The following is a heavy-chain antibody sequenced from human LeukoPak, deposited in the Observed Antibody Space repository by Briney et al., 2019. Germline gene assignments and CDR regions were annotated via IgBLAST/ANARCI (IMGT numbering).Heavy chain of an antibody. V-gene: IGHV1-46*01. CDR1: VYTFTSYY. Sequence: ASVKVSCKASVYTFTSYYMHWVRQAPGQGLEWMGIINPSGGSTSYAQKFQGRVTMTRDTSTSTVYMELSSLRSEDTAVYYCARDPVMTTVTTTGALPDAFDIWGQGTMVTVSS. D-gene: IGHD4-17*01. J-gene: IGHJ3*02. CDR2: INPSGGST. CDR3: ARDPVMTTVTTTGALPDAFDI.